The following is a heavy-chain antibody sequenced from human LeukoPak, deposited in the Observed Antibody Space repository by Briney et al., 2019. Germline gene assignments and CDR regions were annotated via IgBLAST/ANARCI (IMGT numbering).Heavy chain of an antibody. CDR1: GFTFSNAW. V-gene: IGHV3-15*01. CDR2: IKSKTDGGTT. J-gene: IGHJ3*02. Sequence: GGSLRLSCAASGFTFSNAWMSWVRQAPGKGLEWVGRIKSKTDGGTTDYAAPVKGRFTISRDDSKNTLYLQMNSLKTEDTAVYYCTTTTDIVVVPAADDAFDICGQGTMVTVSS. D-gene: IGHD2-2*01. CDR3: TTTTDIVVVPAADDAFDI.